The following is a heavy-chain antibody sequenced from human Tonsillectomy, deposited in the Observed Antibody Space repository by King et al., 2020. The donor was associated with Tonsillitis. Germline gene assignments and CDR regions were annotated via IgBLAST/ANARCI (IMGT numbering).Heavy chain of an antibody. CDR3: ATGEAQHKLVAVFDY. CDR2: FDPEDGET. V-gene: IGHV1-24*01. D-gene: IGHD6-13*01. CDR1: GYTLTELS. Sequence: VQLVESGAEVKKPGASVKVSCKVSGYTLTELSMHWVRQAPGKGLEWMGGFDPEDGETIFAQKFQARVTMTADTSTDTAYMELSSLRSEDTAVYYCATGEAQHKLVAVFDYWGQGTLVTVSS. J-gene: IGHJ4*02.